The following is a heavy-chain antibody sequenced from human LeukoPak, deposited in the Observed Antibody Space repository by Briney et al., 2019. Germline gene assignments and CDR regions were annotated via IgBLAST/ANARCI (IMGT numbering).Heavy chain of an antibody. Sequence: SETLSLTCTVSGGSISSYYWSWIRQPPGKGLEWIGYIYYSGSTNYNPSLKSRVTISVDTSKNQFSLKLSSVTAADTAVYYCARGGDSNVRFDPWGQGTLVTVSS. CDR1: GGSISSYY. V-gene: IGHV4-59*01. J-gene: IGHJ5*02. CDR2: IYYSGST. CDR3: ARGGDSNVRFDP. D-gene: IGHD4-11*01.